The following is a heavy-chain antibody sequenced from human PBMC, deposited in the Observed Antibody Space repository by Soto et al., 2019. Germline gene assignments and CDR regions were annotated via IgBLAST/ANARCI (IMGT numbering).Heavy chain of an antibody. V-gene: IGHV3-48*02. CDR2: ISFSSSTI. CDR3: ARDNGMAGSFDP. J-gene: IGHJ5*02. Sequence: GGSLRLSCAASGFTFSSYSMNWVRQAPGKGLEWVSYISFSSSTIFYADSVRGRFTISRDNAKNSLYLQMNTLRDEDTAVYYCARDNGMAGSFDPWGQGTLVTVSS. D-gene: IGHD2-8*01. CDR1: GFTFSSYS.